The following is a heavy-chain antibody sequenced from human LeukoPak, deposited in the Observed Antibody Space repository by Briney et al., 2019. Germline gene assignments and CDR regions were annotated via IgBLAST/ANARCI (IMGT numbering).Heavy chain of an antibody. CDR2: ISSSGSTI. CDR1: GFSFSNYN. CDR3: ASSRYDSSGYYGIIAY. J-gene: IGHJ4*02. Sequence: PGGSLRLSCEASGFSFSNYNMNWVRQAPGKGLEWVSYISSSGSTIYYADSVKGRFTISRDNAKNSLYLQMNSLRAEDTAVYYCASSRYDSSGYYGIIAYWGQGTLVTVSS. V-gene: IGHV3-48*04. D-gene: IGHD3-22*01.